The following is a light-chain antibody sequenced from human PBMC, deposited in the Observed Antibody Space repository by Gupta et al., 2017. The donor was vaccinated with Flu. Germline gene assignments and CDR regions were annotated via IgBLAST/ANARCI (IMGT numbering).Light chain of an antibody. V-gene: IGKV2-24*01. CDR3: KQARPSTWT. CDR2: KMS. Sequence: VTLGQPASMSGRAIQSHVNRDGNTYLTWLQQRAGQPPRLLSYKMSNLGIEVRDRFTGSGTGTDFTFEISSVEAEDSGIYYCKQARPSTWTFGQGTKVEIK. CDR1: QSHVNRDGNTY. J-gene: IGKJ1*01.